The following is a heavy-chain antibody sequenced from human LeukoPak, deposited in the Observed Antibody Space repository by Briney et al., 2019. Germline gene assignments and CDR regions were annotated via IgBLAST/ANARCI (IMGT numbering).Heavy chain of an antibody. J-gene: IGHJ5*02. Sequence: GESLKISCKGSGYSFTSYWIGWVRQMPGKGLEWMGIIYPGDSDTRYSPSFQGQVTISAVKSISTAYLQWSSLKASDTAMYYCARLGSDYYYAPNWFDPWGQGTLLTVSS. V-gene: IGHV5-51*01. D-gene: IGHD3-10*01. CDR2: IYPGDSDT. CDR3: ARLGSDYYYAPNWFDP. CDR1: GYSFTSYW.